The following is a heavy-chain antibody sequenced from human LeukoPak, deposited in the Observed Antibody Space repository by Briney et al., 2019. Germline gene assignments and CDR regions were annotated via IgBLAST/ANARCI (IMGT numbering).Heavy chain of an antibody. CDR3: ARIREAYYDRAFDI. D-gene: IGHD3-22*01. V-gene: IGHV4-59*01. CDR1: GGSISNYY. Sequence: SETLSLTCTVSGGSISNYYWSWIRQPPGKGLEWIGYISYNGNTGYNPPLKSRVTISLDTSKNKFSLKLNSMTAADTAIYYCARIREAYYDRAFDIWGQGTMVIVSS. J-gene: IGHJ3*02. CDR2: ISYNGNT.